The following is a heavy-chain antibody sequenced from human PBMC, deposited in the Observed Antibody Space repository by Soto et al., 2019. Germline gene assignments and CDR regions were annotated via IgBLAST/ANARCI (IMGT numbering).Heavy chain of an antibody. D-gene: IGHD3-22*01. CDR1: GFSFSNYA. J-gene: IGHJ4*01. V-gene: IGHV3-23*01. Sequence: GVSLRLSCAASGFSFSNYAMSWVRQAPGNGLEWVSTISGSGDTTYYADSVKGQFTISRDHSKNTLYLQMNNLRAEDTAVYYCAKDRASKVYYYVASGHWGHATLVTVS. CDR2: ISGSGDTT. CDR3: AKDRASKVYYYVASGH.